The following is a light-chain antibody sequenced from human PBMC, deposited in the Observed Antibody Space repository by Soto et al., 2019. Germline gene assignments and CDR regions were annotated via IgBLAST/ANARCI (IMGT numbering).Light chain of an antibody. J-gene: IGKJ1*01. V-gene: IGKV3-20*01. CDR2: GAS. Sequence: EIVLTQSPGTLSLSPGERATLSCRASQSVSSSYLAWYQQKPGQAPRLFIYGASSRATGIPDRFSGSGSGTDFTFTISRLEPEDFAVYYCQLYGNSRRTFGQGTKVEIK. CDR1: QSVSSSY. CDR3: QLYGNSRRT.